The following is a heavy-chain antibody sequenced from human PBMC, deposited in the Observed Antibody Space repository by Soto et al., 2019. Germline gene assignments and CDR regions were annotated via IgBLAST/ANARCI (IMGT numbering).Heavy chain of an antibody. V-gene: IGHV4-39*01. CDR2: SYYSGTT. CDR3: TRRYKWNKNYFDP. D-gene: IGHD1-20*01. CDR1: GASISSHSYY. J-gene: IGHJ5*02. Sequence: PSETLSLTCTVSGASISSHSYYWTWIRQPPGKGLEWIGSSYYSGTTYFNPSLKSRVTISLDTSQNQFSLRLTSVTAADTAIYYCTRRYKWNKNYFDPWGPGALVTVSS.